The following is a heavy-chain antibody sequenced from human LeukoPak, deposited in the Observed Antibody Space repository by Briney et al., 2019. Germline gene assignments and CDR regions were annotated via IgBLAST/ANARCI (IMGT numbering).Heavy chain of an antibody. Sequence: PSETLSLTCTVSGGSISSYYWSWIRQPPGKGLEWIGYIFYSGSTNYNPSLKSRVTISVDTSKNQFSLRLSSVTAADTAVYYCARHSDYYGSGSYFTYYFDYWGQGTLVTVSS. J-gene: IGHJ4*02. V-gene: IGHV4-59*08. D-gene: IGHD3-10*01. CDR3: ARHSDYYGSGSYFTYYFDY. CDR1: GGSISSYY. CDR2: IFYSGST.